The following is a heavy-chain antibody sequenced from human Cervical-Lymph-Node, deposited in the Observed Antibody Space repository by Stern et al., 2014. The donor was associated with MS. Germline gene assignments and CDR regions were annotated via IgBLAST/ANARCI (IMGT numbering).Heavy chain of an antibody. CDR1: GFTFSSYS. D-gene: IGHD2-21*02. J-gene: IGHJ4*02. Sequence: VQLVESGGGVVQPGRSLRLSCAASGFTFSSYSMHWVRQAPGKGLEWVAIISYAESNTYYADSVKGRFTISRDNSKNTLYLQMNSLRAEDTAVYYCARDAGDWSQRPLDYWGQGTLVTVSS. V-gene: IGHV3-30-3*01. CDR2: ISYAESNT. CDR3: ARDAGDWSQRPLDY.